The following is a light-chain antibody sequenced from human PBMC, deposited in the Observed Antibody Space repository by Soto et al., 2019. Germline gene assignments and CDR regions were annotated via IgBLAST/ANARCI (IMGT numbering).Light chain of an antibody. V-gene: IGLV2-23*02. CDR2: AVT. J-gene: IGLJ2*01. CDR1: STDVGSYNL. CDR3: SSYAGFSTVI. Sequence: QSALTQPASVSGSPGQSITISCTGTSTDVGSYNLVSWYQQHPGKAPKLIIYAVTKRPAGVSSRFSGSKSGNTASLTISGHQAEDEADYYCSSYAGFSTVIFGGGTKVTVL.